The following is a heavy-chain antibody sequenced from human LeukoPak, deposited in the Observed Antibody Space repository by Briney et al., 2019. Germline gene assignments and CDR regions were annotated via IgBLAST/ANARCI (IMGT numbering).Heavy chain of an antibody. D-gene: IGHD6-13*01. J-gene: IGHJ4*02. CDR2: ISSSSSTI. Sequence: GGSLRLSCAASGFTFSSYSMNWVRQAPGKGLEWVSYISSSSSTIYYADSVKGRFTISRDNAKNSLYLQMNSLRAEDTAVYYCAREAWEQQLVFAPKKYYFDYWGQGTLVTVSS. CDR1: GFTFSSYS. CDR3: AREAWEQQLVFAPKKYYFDY. V-gene: IGHV3-48*04.